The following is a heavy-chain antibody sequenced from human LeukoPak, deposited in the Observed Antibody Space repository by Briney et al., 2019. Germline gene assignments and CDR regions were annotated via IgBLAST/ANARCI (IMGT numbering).Heavy chain of an antibody. CDR2: IYYSGST. Sequence: SETLSLTCTVSGGSISSGGYYWSWIRQHPGKGLEWIGYIYYSGSTYYNPSLKSRVTISVDTSKNQFSLKLSSVTAADTAVYYCARQWADYDYVWGSYRPSLFDYWGQGTLVTVSS. D-gene: IGHD3-16*01. J-gene: IGHJ4*02. CDR3: ARQWADYDYVWGSYRPSLFDY. CDR1: GGSISSGGYY. V-gene: IGHV4-31*03.